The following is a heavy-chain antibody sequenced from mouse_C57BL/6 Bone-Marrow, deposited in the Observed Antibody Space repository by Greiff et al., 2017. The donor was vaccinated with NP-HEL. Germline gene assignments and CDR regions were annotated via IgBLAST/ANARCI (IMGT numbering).Heavy chain of an antibody. CDR1: GFTFSSYG. J-gene: IGHJ4*01. D-gene: IGHD3-3*01. CDR2: ISSGGSYT. CDR3: ARRGRAMDY. Sequence: EVQVVESGGDLVKPGGSLKLSCAASGFTFSSYGMSWVRQTPDKRLEWVATISSGGSYTYYPDSVKGRFTISRDNAKNTLYLQMSSLKSEDTAMYYCARRGRAMDYWGQGTSVTVSS. V-gene: IGHV5-6*01.